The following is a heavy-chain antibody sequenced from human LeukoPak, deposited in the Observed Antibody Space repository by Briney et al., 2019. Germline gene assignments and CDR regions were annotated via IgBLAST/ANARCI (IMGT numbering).Heavy chain of an antibody. CDR3: ARDKVPGDY. D-gene: IGHD7-27*01. J-gene: IGHJ4*02. V-gene: IGHV4-59*01. CDR1: GGSISSYY. CDR2: IYYSGST. Sequence: KSSETLSLTCTVSGGSISSYYWNWIRQPPGKGLEWIGYIYYSGSTDYNPSLKSRVTISVDTSKNQFSLKVSSVTAADTAVYYCARDKVPGDYWGQGTLVTVSS.